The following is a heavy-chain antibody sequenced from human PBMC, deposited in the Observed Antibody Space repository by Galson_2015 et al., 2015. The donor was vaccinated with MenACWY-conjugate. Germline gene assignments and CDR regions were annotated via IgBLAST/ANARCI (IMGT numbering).Heavy chain of an antibody. CDR1: GYSFTSYW. CDR2: IYPGDSDT. CDR3: ARSAAYSSGYLDAFDI. V-gene: IGHV5-51*01. Sequence: QSGAEVKKPGESLKISCKGSGYSFTSYWIGWVRQMPGKGLEWMGIIYPGDSDTRYSPSFQGQVTISADKSISTAYLQWSSLKASDTAMYYCARSAAYSSGYLDAFDIWGQGTMVTVSS. D-gene: IGHD3-22*01. J-gene: IGHJ3*02.